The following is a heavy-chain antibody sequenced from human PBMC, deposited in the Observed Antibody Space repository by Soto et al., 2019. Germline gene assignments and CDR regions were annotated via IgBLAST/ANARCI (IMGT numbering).Heavy chain of an antibody. CDR2: MHFGGTT. V-gene: IGHV4-39*01. J-gene: IGHJ5*02. Sequence: QVQLQESGPGLVKPSETLSLTCTVSGASIGRSSYFWGWIRQTPGKGLEWIGSMHFGGTTHSSPSLKSRVVISVDTSQNQFSLEVKSVTAADSGVYYCARHEQNLLHWFGPWGPGTLVTVSS. CDR3: ARHEQNLLHWFGP. CDR1: GASIGRSSYF.